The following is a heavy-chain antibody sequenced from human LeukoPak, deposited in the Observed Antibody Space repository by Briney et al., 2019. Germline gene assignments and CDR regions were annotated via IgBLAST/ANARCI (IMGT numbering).Heavy chain of an antibody. CDR2: IYTSGST. J-gene: IGHJ4*02. CDR1: GGSISSYY. D-gene: IGHD1-26*01. Sequence: SETLSLTCTVSGGSISSYYWSWIRQPAGKGLVWIGRIYTSGSTNYNASLKSPVSMSVDTSKNQFSLKLSSVTAADTAVFYCARENSGSYREFDYWGQGTLVTVSS. V-gene: IGHV4-4*07. CDR3: ARENSGSYREFDY.